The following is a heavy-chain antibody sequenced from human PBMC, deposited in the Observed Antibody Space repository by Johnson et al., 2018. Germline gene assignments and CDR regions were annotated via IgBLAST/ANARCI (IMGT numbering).Heavy chain of an antibody. Sequence: VQLVQSGGGLVQPGGSLRLSCAASGFTFSSYWMSWVRQAPGKGLEWVSYISSSSSTIYYADSVKGRFTISRDNAKNSLYLQMNSLRAEDTAVYYCAIRPGTWGDAFDIWGQGTMVTVSS. CDR3: AIRPGTWGDAFDI. CDR2: ISSSSSTI. CDR1: GFTFSSYW. D-gene: IGHD6-13*01. V-gene: IGHV3-48*01. J-gene: IGHJ3*02.